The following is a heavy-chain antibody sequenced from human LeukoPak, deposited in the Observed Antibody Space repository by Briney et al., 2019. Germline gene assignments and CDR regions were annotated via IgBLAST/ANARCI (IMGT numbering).Heavy chain of an antibody. V-gene: IGHV3-74*01. Sequence: GGSLRLSCTASGFPFSNYWMHWVRQAPGKGLLWVSRINTDERTTDYADSVKGRFTISRDNAKNSLYLQMNTLRVEDTAIYYCVRVALYYYGSESYYFFEHWGQGTPVAASS. D-gene: IGHD3-10*01. CDR3: VRVALYYYGSESYYFFEH. CDR1: GFPFSNYW. CDR2: INTDERTT. J-gene: IGHJ4*02.